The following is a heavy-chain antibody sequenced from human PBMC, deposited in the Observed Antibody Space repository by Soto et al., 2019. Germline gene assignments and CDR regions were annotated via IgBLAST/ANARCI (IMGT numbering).Heavy chain of an antibody. D-gene: IGHD2-2*02. Sequence: GGSLRLSCAASGFTFSSYGMHWVRQAPGKGLEWVAVIWYDGSNKYYADSVKGRFTISRDNSKNTLYLQMNSLRAEDTAVYYCARVPRGSIVVVPAAIPLYYGMDVWGQGTTVTVSS. CDR3: ARVPRGSIVVVPAAIPLYYGMDV. V-gene: IGHV3-33*01. CDR2: IWYDGSNK. CDR1: GFTFSSYG. J-gene: IGHJ6*02.